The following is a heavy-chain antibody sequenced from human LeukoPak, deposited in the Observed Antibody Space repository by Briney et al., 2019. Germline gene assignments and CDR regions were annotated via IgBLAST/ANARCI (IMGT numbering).Heavy chain of an antibody. Sequence: SETPSLTCTVSGGSISSYYWSWIRQPPGKGLEWIGYIYYSGSTNYNPSLKSRVTISVDTSKNQFSLKLSSVTAADTAVYYCARVPYGYGDQGVFDYWGQGTLVTVSS. J-gene: IGHJ4*02. V-gene: IGHV4-59*01. CDR1: GGSISSYY. CDR2: IYYSGST. D-gene: IGHD4-17*01. CDR3: ARVPYGYGDQGVFDY.